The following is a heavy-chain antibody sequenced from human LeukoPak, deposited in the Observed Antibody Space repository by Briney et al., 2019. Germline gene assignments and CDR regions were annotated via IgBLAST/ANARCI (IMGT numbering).Heavy chain of an antibody. J-gene: IGHJ4*02. V-gene: IGHV3-30*03. Sequence: GGSLRLSCAASGFTFRTYSIHWVRQAPGKGLEWVTVVSADGRTQLYSDSVKGRFTVSRDNSLNTLHLQMNSLKTEDTAVYYCAREFGHNRWYFDYWGQGTLVTVSS. CDR2: VSADGRTQ. D-gene: IGHD5-24*01. CDR1: GFTFRTYS. CDR3: AREFGHNRWYFDY.